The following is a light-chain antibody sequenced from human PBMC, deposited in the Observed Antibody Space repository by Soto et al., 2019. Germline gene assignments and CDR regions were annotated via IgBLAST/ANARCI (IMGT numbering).Light chain of an antibody. CDR1: SSDVGGYNY. V-gene: IGLV2-14*01. CDR3: SSYTSSSTF. Sequence: QSVLTQPAPVSGSPGQSITISCTGTSSDVGGYNYVSWYQQHPGKAPKLMIYDVSNRPSGVSNRFSGSKSGNTASLTISGLQAEDEADYYCSSYTSSSTFFGTGTKLTVL. CDR2: DVS. J-gene: IGLJ1*01.